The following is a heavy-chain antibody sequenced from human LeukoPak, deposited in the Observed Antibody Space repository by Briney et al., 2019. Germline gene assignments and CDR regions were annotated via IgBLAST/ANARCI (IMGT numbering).Heavy chain of an antibody. CDR2: INPSGGST. V-gene: IGHV1-46*01. CDR1: GYTFTSYY. D-gene: IGHD4-17*01. J-gene: IGHJ4*02. CDR3: ARAAHYYGDDDIDY. Sequence: ASVQVSCQASGYTFTSYYMHWVRPAPGQGLEWMGIINPSGGSTSYAQKFQGRVTMTRDMSTSTVYMELSSLRSEDTAVYYCARAAHYYGDDDIDYWGQGTLVTVSS.